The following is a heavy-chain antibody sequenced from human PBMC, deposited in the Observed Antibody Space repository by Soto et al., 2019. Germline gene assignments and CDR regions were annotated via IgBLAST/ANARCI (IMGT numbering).Heavy chain of an antibody. J-gene: IGHJ6*02. CDR1: WFALSRNH. D-gene: IGHD3-3*01. V-gene: IGHV3-15*07. CDR3: TTDKLDDFWSGPCGMDV. Sequence: GGALRLSFAASWFALSRNHNNWVRPAPGKGLGWVGRIKSKTDGGTTDYAAPVKGRFTISRDDSKNTLYLQMNSLKTEDTAVYYCTTDKLDDFWSGPCGMDVWGQGTTVTVSS. CDR2: IKSKTDGGTT.